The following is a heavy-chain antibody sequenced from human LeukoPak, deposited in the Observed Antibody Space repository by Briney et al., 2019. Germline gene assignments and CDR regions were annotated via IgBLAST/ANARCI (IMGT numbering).Heavy chain of an antibody. Sequence: GGSLRLSCAASGFTFSSYAMSWVRQAPGKGLEWVSAISGSGGSTYYADSVKGRFTISRDNSKNTLYLQMNSLRAEDTAVYYCAKVERYFDWLLFPFDYWGQGTLVTVSS. D-gene: IGHD3-9*01. V-gene: IGHV3-23*01. CDR2: ISGSGGST. CDR1: GFTFSSYA. J-gene: IGHJ4*02. CDR3: AKVERYFDWLLFPFDY.